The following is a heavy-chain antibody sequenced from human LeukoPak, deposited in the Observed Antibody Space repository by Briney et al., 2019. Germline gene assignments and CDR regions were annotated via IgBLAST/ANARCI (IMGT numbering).Heavy chain of an antibody. CDR1: GFTFSSNA. V-gene: IGHV3-23*01. D-gene: IGHD6-19*01. CDR3: AKYLAGGWYYIDC. Sequence: SGGSLRLSCAASGFTFSSNAMSWVRQAPGKGLEWVSGISGSGDSTYYTESVKGRFTISRDNSKNTLYLEMNSLRAEDTAVYYCAKYLAGGWYYIDCWGQGTLVTVSS. J-gene: IGHJ4*02. CDR2: ISGSGDST.